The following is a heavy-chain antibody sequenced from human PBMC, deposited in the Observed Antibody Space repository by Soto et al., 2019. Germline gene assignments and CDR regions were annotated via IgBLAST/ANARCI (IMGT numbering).Heavy chain of an antibody. CDR2: IYHSGTT. Sequence: QLQLQESGPGLVKPSQTLSLTCAVSGGSISSGGYSWCLLRQPPGKGVEWMGYIYHSGTTYYKPSIKSRVNITVDRSKNKSFQNLSSVIAADTAVYYCASVPSPWGQGTMVTVSS. CDR1: GGSISSGGYS. V-gene: IGHV4-30-2*01. CDR3: ASVPSP. J-gene: IGHJ5*02.